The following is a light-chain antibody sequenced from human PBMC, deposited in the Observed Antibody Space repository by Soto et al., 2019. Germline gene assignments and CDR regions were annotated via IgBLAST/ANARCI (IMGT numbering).Light chain of an antibody. CDR3: QTWGTGFQV. J-gene: IGLJ2*01. V-gene: IGLV4-69*01. Sequence: QLVLTQSPSASASLGASVKLTCTLSSGNSSYAIAWHQMQPGKCPRYFIDLNNDGSHTKGDGIPDRFSGSSSGAERYLIISSLQSEDEADYYCQTWGTGFQVFGGGTKLTVL. CDR2: LNNDGSH. CDR1: SGNSSYA.